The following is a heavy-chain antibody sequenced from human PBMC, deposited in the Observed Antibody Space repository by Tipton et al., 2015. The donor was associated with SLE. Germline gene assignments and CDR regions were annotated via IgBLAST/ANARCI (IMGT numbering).Heavy chain of an antibody. V-gene: IGHV1-18*01. J-gene: IGHJ5*02. Sequence: QLVQSGAEVKKPGASVKVSCKAPGYTFTSYCISWVRQAPGQGLEWMGWISAYNGNTNYAQKLQGRVTMTTDTSTSTAYMELRSLRSDDTAVYYCARDNQWELLSWFDPWGQGTLVTVSS. CDR2: ISAYNGNT. CDR3: ARDNQWELLSWFDP. CDR1: GYTFTSYC. D-gene: IGHD1-26*01.